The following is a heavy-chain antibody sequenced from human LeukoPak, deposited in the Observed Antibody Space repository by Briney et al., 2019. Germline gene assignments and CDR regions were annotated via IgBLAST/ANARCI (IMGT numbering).Heavy chain of an antibody. J-gene: IGHJ6*03. V-gene: IGHV4-59*12. CDR2: IYYSGST. CDR3: ARRRYCSGGSCYSGRYYYMDV. D-gene: IGHD2-15*01. Sequence: SETLSLTCTVSGGSISNYYWSWIRQPPGKGLEWIGYIYYSGSTNYNPSLKSRVTISVDTSKNQFSLKLSSVTAADTAVYYCARRRYCSGGSCYSGRYYYMDVWGKGTTVTISS. CDR1: GGSISNYY.